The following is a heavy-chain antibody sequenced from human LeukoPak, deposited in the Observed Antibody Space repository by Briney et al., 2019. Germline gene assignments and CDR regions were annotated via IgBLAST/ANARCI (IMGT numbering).Heavy chain of an antibody. Sequence: SETLSLTCTVSGGSISSYYWSWIQQPPGKGLEWIGYIYYSGSTNYNPSLKSRVTISVDTSKNQFSLKLSSVTAADTAVYYCARSSYYGMDVWGQGTTVTVSS. V-gene: IGHV4-59*08. CDR3: ARSSYYGMDV. CDR2: IYYSGST. CDR1: GGSISSYY. J-gene: IGHJ6*02. D-gene: IGHD6-6*01.